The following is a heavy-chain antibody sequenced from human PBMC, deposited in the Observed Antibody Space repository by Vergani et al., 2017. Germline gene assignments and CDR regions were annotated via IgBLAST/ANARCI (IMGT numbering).Heavy chain of an antibody. D-gene: IGHD2-2*01. CDR2: ISSGGTTI. V-gene: IGHV3-48*03. Sequence: EVQLVESGGGFVQPGGSLRLSCAASGFTFSSYEMNWVRQAPGKGLEWISYISSGGTTIYYADSVKGRFTLSRDNAKNSLYLQMNSLRAEDTAVYYCARSGGIFCSSVSCYPYYFDYWGQGTLVTVSS. CDR3: ARSGGIFCSSVSCYPYYFDY. CDR1: GFTFSSYE. J-gene: IGHJ4*02.